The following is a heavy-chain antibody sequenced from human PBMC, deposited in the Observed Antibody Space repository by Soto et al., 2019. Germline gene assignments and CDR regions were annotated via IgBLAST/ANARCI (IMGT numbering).Heavy chain of an antibody. CDR2: IYYSGNT. Sequence: SETLSLSCTVSGGSISTAGYYWGWIRQPPGKGLEWIGSIYYSGNTYYNPSLKSRVTISVDTSKNQFSLQMSSVTAADTALYYCARRRHGYQHNWFDPWGQGTLVTVSS. V-gene: IGHV4-39*01. J-gene: IGHJ5*02. D-gene: IGHD5-12*01. CDR1: GGSISTAGYY. CDR3: ARRRHGYQHNWFDP.